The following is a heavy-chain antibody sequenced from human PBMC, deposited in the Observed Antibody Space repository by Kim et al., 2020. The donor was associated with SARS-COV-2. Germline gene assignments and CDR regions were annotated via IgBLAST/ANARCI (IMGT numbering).Heavy chain of an antibody. Sequence: GGSLRLSCAASGFTFDDYAMHWVRQAPGKGLEWVSLISGDGGSTYYADSVKGRFTISRDNSKNSLYLQMNSLRTEDTALYYCAKDISRANSPNRNWFDPWGQGTLVTVSS. CDR1: GFTFDDYA. D-gene: IGHD1-26*01. J-gene: IGHJ5*02. CDR2: ISGDGGST. CDR3: AKDISRANSPNRNWFDP. V-gene: IGHV3-43*02.